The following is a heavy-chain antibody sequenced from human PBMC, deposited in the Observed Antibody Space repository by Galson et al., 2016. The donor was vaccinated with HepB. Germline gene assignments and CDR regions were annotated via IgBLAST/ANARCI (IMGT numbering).Heavy chain of an antibody. CDR1: GGSISSSDW. D-gene: IGHD3-3*01. J-gene: IGHJ6*02. Sequence: ETLSLTCAVSGGSISSSDWWTWVRQPPGQGLEWIGQIFHSGRVNYTPSLASRVTISVDTSNNHFSLRLTSVTAADTAVYYCARDWSYYYYGMDVWGQGTTVTVSS. V-gene: IGHV4-4*02. CDR2: IFHSGRV. CDR3: ARDWSYYYYGMDV.